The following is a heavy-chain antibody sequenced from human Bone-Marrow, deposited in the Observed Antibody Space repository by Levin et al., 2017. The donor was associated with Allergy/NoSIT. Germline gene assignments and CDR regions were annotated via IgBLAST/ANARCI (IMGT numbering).Heavy chain of an antibody. J-gene: IGHJ6*03. Sequence: PGGSLRLSCAASGFIFSSQTMNWVRQAPGKGLEWVSSITATSNYIYYADSVEGRFTISRDNAKNSLYLQMDSLRVEDTAVYYCARDAWGYYYMDVWGKGTTVTVSS. CDR3: ARDAWGYYYMDV. CDR2: ITATSNYI. D-gene: IGHD7-27*01. CDR1: GFIFSSQT. V-gene: IGHV3-21*01.